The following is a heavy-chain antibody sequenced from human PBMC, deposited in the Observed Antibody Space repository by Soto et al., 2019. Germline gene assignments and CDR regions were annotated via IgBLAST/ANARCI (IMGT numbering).Heavy chain of an antibody. D-gene: IGHD3-3*01. J-gene: IGHJ4*02. CDR3: AKGYYDFWSGHLDF. Sequence: EVQLLESGGGLVQPGGSLRLSCAASGFTFSSYAMSWVRQAPGKGLEWVSAISGSGGSTYYADYVKGRFTISVDNSKNTLYRQINSLRAEDPDVYYCAKGYYDFWSGHLDFLGQGTLVTVSS. V-gene: IGHV3-23*01. CDR1: GFTFSSYA. CDR2: ISGSGGST.